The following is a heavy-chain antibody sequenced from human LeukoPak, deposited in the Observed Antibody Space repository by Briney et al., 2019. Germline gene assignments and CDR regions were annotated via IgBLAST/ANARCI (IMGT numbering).Heavy chain of an antibody. Sequence: EASVKVSCKASGYTFTSYSMHWVRQAPGQGLEWMGIINPSGGSTSYAQKFQGRVTMTRDMSTSTVYMELSSLRSEDTAVYYCARDKRGYSGYDLSFPGGLLWYFDLWGRGTLVTVSS. V-gene: IGHV1-46*01. J-gene: IGHJ2*01. CDR2: INPSGGST. CDR3: ARDKRGYSGYDLSFPGGLLWYFDL. D-gene: IGHD5-12*01. CDR1: GYTFTSYS.